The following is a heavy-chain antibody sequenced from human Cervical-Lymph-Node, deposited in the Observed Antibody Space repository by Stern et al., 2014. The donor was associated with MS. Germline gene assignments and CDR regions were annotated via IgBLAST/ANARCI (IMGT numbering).Heavy chain of an antibody. Sequence: EVQLVESGGGLVQPGRPLRLSCTASGFTFQNYGMHWVRQGPGKGLEWVSGLTWNSAGTGYADFVQGRFNISRDNAKNSLYLQMNGLRPEDTAVYYCVRSHDFWSGSVGYFDLWGQGTPVTVSS. D-gene: IGHD3-3*01. V-gene: IGHV3-9*01. CDR3: VRSHDFWSGSVGYFDL. J-gene: IGHJ4*02. CDR1: GFTFQNYG. CDR2: LTWNSAGT.